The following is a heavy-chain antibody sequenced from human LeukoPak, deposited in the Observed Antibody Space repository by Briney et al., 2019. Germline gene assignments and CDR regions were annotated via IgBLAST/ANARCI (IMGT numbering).Heavy chain of an antibody. CDR1: GGSISSSSYY. J-gene: IGHJ5*02. CDR3: AREGYSSSWNWFDP. D-gene: IGHD6-13*01. V-gene: IGHV4-39*07. CDR2: IYYSGST. Sequence: SETLSLTCTVSGGSISSSSYYWGWIRQPPGKGLEWIGSIYYSGSTYYNPSLKSRVTISVDTSKNQFSLKLSSVTAADTAVYYCAREGYSSSWNWFDPWGQGTLVTVSS.